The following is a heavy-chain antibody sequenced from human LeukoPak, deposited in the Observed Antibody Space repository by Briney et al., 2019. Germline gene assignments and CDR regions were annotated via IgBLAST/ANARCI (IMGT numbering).Heavy chain of an antibody. D-gene: IGHD3-16*01. V-gene: IGHV1-69*13. CDR3: ARFGENYYFDY. CDR2: IIPIFGTA. J-gene: IGHJ4*02. Sequence: ASVKVSCKASGYRFTSYGISWVRQAPGQGLEWMGGIIPIFGTANYAQKFQGRVTITADESTSTAYMELSSLRSEDTAVYYCARFGENYYFDYWGQGTLVTVSS. CDR1: GYRFTSYG.